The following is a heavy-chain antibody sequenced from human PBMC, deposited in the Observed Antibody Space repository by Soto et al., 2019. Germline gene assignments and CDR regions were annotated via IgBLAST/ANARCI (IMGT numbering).Heavy chain of an antibody. CDR1: GFTFSNAW. CDR3: ATSPGFYASSPFDY. J-gene: IGHJ4*02. D-gene: IGHD3-22*01. Sequence: GGSLRLSCAASGFTFSNAWMNWVRQAPGKGLEWVGRIKSKVDGGTADYAAPVIGRITISRDDSENTVYLQMNTLKTEDTAVYYCATSPGFYASSPFDYWGPGTLVTVSS. CDR2: IKSKVDGGTA. V-gene: IGHV3-15*07.